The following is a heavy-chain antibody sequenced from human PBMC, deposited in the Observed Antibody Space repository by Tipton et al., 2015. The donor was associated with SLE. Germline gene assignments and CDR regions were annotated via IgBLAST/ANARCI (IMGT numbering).Heavy chain of an antibody. CDR3: SRAPYSSGWKAAFDF. Sequence: GSLRLSCAASGMRVITNDMTWVRQAPGKGLEWVSVIYDANSTYYADSVKGRFSISRDNSENTLYLQMNSLTVEDTAVYYCSRAPYSSGWKAAFDFWGQGTMVTVSA. J-gene: IGHJ3*01. CDR1: GMRVITND. CDR2: IYDANST. V-gene: IGHV3-66*01. D-gene: IGHD6-19*01.